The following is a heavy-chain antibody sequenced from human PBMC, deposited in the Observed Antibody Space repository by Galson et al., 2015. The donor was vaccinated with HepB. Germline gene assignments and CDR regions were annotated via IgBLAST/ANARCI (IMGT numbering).Heavy chain of an antibody. CDR1: GYTLTNYH. Sequence: SVKVSCKASGYTLTNYHFHWVRQAPGQGPEWMGKIFAGGGSTRYAERFQSRVTLTRDSSTSTLYMEVSSLRSDDTAVYYCARETPDTYYFDYWGQGTLVTVSS. CDR2: IFAGGGST. CDR3: ARETPDTYYFDY. J-gene: IGHJ4*02. D-gene: IGHD2-15*01. V-gene: IGHV1-46*01.